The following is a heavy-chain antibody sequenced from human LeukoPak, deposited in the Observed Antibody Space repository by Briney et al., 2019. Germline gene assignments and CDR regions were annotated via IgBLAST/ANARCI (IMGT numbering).Heavy chain of an antibody. Sequence: GGSLRLSCAASGFTFSSYSMNWVRQAPGKGLEWVSSISSSSSYIYYADSVKGRFTISRDNAKNSLYLQMNSLRAEDTVVYYCARDPYDSSGYYDYWGQGTLVTVSS. V-gene: IGHV3-21*01. D-gene: IGHD3-22*01. J-gene: IGHJ4*02. CDR2: ISSSSSYI. CDR3: ARDPYDSSGYYDY. CDR1: GFTFSSYS.